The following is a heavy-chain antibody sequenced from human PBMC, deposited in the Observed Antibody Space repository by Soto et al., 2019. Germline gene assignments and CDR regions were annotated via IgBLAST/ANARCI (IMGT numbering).Heavy chain of an antibody. CDR1: GFLFNEYA. D-gene: IGHD3-10*01. CDR2: ISYNSDSR. J-gene: IGHJ4*02. Sequence: EVQLVESGGGSVQPGMSLRLACSTSGFLFNEYAMHWVRQAPGKGLEWVAGISYNSDSRDYGESVRGRFTIFRDNTKNSVYLQMNRLRFEDTAFYYCAKDIRGVSAAGFDACGQGTLVTVSS. V-gene: IGHV3-9*01. CDR3: AKDIRGVSAAGFDA.